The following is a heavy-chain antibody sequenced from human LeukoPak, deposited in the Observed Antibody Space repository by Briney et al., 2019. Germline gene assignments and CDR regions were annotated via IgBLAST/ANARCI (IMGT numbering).Heavy chain of an antibody. CDR3: AKPPRATMTAAEN. Sequence: PGGSLRLSCAASGFTFSNYAMSWVRQAPGKGLEWVSGLTGGGGSAKYADSVKGRFTISRDNSKNTFYLQMDGLRAEDTAVYYCAKPPRATMTAAENWGQGALGSVSS. CDR1: GFTFSNYA. J-gene: IGHJ4*02. V-gene: IGHV3-23*01. D-gene: IGHD6-13*01. CDR2: LTGGGGSA.